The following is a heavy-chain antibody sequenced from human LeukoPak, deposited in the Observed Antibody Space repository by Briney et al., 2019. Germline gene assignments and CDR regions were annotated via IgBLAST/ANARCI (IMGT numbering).Heavy chain of an antibody. J-gene: IGHJ4*02. CDR3: AREGEMATYFDY. CDR1: GFTFSSYE. V-gene: IGHV3-48*03. D-gene: IGHD5-24*01. Sequence: GGSLRLSCAASGFTFSSYEMNWVRQAPGKGLEWVSYISSSGSTIYYADSVKGRFTISRDNAKNSLYLQMSSLRAEDTAVCYCAREGEMATYFDYWGQGTLVTVSS. CDR2: ISSSGSTI.